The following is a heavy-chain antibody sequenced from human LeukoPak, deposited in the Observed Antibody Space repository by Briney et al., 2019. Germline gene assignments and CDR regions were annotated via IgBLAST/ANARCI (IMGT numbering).Heavy chain of an antibody. V-gene: IGHV3-30-3*01. CDR2: ISYDGSNK. CDR1: GFTFSSYA. Sequence: GSLRLSCAASGFTFSSYAMHWVRQAPGKGLEWVAVISYDGSNKYYADSVKGRFTISRDNSKNTLYLQINSLRAEDTAVYYCASPLYCSSTSCSHFDYWGQGTLVTVSS. CDR3: ASPLYCSSTSCSHFDY. D-gene: IGHD2-2*01. J-gene: IGHJ4*02.